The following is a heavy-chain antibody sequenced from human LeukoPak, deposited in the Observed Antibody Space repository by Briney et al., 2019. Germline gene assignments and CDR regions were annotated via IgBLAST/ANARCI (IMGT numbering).Heavy chain of an antibody. V-gene: IGHV5-10-1*01. D-gene: IGHD2-2*01. J-gene: IGHJ3*02. CDR2: IDPSDSYT. CDR3: ATHCSSTSCYVQGSDALDI. Sequence: GESLKISCKGSGYSFTSYWISWVRQMPGKGLEWMGRIDPSDSYTNYSPSFQGHVTISADKSISTAYLQWSSLKASDTAMYYCATHCSSTSCYVQGSDALDIWGQGTMVTVSS. CDR1: GYSFTSYW.